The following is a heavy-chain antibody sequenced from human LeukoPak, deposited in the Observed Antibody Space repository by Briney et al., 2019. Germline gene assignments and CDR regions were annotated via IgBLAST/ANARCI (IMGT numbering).Heavy chain of an antibody. D-gene: IGHD2/OR15-2a*01. CDR1: GYTFTSYG. CDR2: ISAYNGNT. V-gene: IGHV1-18*01. J-gene: IGHJ6*03. CDR3: ARLGYSLLTFYYMDV. Sequence: ASVKVSCKASGYTFTSYGISWVRQAPGQGLEWMGWISAYNGNTNYAQKLQGRVTMTTDTSTSTAYMELRSLRSDDTAVYYCARLGYSLLTFYYMDVWGKGTTVTVSS.